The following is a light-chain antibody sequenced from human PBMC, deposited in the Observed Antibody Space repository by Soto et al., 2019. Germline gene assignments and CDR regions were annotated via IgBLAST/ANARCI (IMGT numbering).Light chain of an antibody. V-gene: IGKV4-1*01. J-gene: IGKJ5*01. CDR1: QSVLSNSNNKNY. CDR2: WAS. CDR3: QQYHSDPIT. Sequence: DFVMTHSPDSLAVSLGERATINCKASQSVLSNSNNKNYLAWFQQKSGQPPKLLIYWASTRQSGVPDRFSGSGSATDFTLTISSLQAEDVAVYYCQQYHSDPITFGQGTRLEIK.